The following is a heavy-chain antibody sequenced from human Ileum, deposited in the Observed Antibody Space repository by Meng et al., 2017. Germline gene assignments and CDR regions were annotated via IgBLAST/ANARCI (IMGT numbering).Heavy chain of an antibody. Sequence: VDWGGPGGGLIQPGGALRLSCAASGCSVSSDYMGWVRQAPGKGLEWVSDIYRDGSTYYADSVKGRFTISRDNSKNTLSLHMNSLRVEDTAIYYCARHDYGRKGWAFDFWGQGTMVTVSS. J-gene: IGHJ3*01. CDR1: GCSVSSDY. D-gene: IGHD4-17*01. CDR2: IYRDGST. V-gene: IGHV3-53*01. CDR3: ARHDYGRKGWAFDF.